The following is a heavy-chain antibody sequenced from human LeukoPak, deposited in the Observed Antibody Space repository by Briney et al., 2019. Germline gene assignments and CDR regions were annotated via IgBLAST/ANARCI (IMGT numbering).Heavy chain of an antibody. D-gene: IGHD3-22*01. CDR1: GVSITHHF. Sequence: SETLSLTCSVSGVSITHHFWSWIRQSPGKGLEWIGYISDSGSATYSPSLKSRVTISLDMSKKQFSLNLSSVTPEDTAVYFCARSRYATSSYYSVWGPGTLVTVSS. CDR3: ARSRYATSSYYSV. V-gene: IGHV4-59*11. CDR2: ISDSGSA. J-gene: IGHJ4*02.